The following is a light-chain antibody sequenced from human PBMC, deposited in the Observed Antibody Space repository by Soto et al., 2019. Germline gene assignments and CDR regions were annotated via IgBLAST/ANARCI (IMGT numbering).Light chain of an antibody. Sequence: EIVLTQSPATLSLSPGERATLSCRASQSVSSYLAWYQQKPGQAPRLLIYDASNRATGIPARFSGSGSGTDFTLIISTLEPEDFAVYYCQQRSNWPRTFGQGTKLEIK. CDR3: QQRSNWPRT. CDR2: DAS. CDR1: QSVSSY. V-gene: IGKV3-11*01. J-gene: IGKJ2*01.